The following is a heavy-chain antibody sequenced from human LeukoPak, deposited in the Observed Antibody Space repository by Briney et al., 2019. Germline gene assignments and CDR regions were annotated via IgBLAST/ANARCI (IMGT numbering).Heavy chain of an antibody. CDR2: IYPGDSDT. J-gene: IGHJ4*02. D-gene: IGHD4-23*01. V-gene: IGHV5-51*01. Sequence: GESLKISCQGSGYSFTSYWIGWVRQMPGKGLEWMGIIYPGDSDTRYSPSFQGQVTISADKSISTAYLQWSSLKVSDTAMYYCARHSVVTGVLYYFDYWGQGTLVTVSS. CDR1: GYSFTSYW. CDR3: ARHSVVTGVLYYFDY.